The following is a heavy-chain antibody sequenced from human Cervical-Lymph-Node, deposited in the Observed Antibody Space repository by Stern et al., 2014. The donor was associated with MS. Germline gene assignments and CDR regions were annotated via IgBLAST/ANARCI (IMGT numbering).Heavy chain of an antibody. CDR1: GFTFSDYW. Sequence: EVQLVESGGGLVQPGGSLRLSCAASGFTFSDYWMNWVRQAPGKGLEWVASVKQDGIEKYYVDSVKGRFTISRDNAKNSLYLQMNSLRVEDTAVYYCARGAAVGFWGQGTLVTVSS. D-gene: IGHD6-19*01. V-gene: IGHV3-7*01. CDR3: ARGAAVGF. CDR2: VKQDGIEK. J-gene: IGHJ4*02.